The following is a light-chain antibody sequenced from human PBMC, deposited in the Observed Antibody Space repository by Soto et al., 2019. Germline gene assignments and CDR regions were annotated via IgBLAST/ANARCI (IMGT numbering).Light chain of an antibody. CDR3: QQYGNSGVT. J-gene: IGKJ3*01. CDR2: GAS. CDR1: QTLNSN. V-gene: IGKV3-15*01. Sequence: ETVMTQSPATLSVSPGERATLSCRASQTLNSNLAWYQQKPGQAPRLLIDGASDRATGIPDRFSGSGYGTEFTLSISSLQSEDFAVYYCQQYGNSGVTFGPGTKVDIK.